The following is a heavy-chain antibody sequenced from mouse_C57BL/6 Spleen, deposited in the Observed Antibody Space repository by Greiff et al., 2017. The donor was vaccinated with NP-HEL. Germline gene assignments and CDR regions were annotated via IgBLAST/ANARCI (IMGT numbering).Heavy chain of an antibody. J-gene: IGHJ1*03. CDR3: ASPIYYEYDGYFDV. Sequence: EVQVVESGGGLVQPGGSLSLSCAASGFTFTDYYMSWVRQPPGKALEWLGFIRNKANGYTTEYSASVKGRFTISRDNSQSILYLQMNALRAEDRATDYGASPIYYEYDGYFDVWGTGTTVTVSS. V-gene: IGHV7-3*01. D-gene: IGHD2-4*01. CDR1: GFTFTDYY. CDR2: IRNKANGYTT.